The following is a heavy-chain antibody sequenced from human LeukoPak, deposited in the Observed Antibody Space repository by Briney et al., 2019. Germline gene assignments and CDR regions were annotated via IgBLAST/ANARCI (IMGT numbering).Heavy chain of an antibody. CDR1: GFTFSSYA. Sequence: GGSPRLSCAASGFTFSSYAMHWVRQAPGKGLEWVAVISYDGSNKYYADSVKGRFTISRDNSKNTLYLQMNSLRAEDTAVYYCARERYYYDSSGYPDYWGQGTLVTVSS. D-gene: IGHD3-22*01. J-gene: IGHJ4*02. CDR2: ISYDGSNK. CDR3: ARERYYYDSSGYPDY. V-gene: IGHV3-30-3*01.